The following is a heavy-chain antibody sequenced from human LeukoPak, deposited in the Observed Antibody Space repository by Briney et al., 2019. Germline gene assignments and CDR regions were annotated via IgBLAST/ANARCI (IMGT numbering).Heavy chain of an antibody. D-gene: IGHD4-17*01. CDR1: GFTFSSYG. Sequence: PGRSLRLSCAASGFTFSSYGMHWVRQAPGKGLEWVSYISSSGTTIYYADSVKGRFTISRDNSKNTLYLQMNSLRAEDTAVYYCAKDYGDSKYYFDYWGQGTLVTVSS. J-gene: IGHJ4*02. V-gene: IGHV3-48*01. CDR2: ISSSGTTI. CDR3: AKDYGDSKYYFDY.